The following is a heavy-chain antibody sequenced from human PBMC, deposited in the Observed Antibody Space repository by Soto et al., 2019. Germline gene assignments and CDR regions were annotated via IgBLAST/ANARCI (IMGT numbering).Heavy chain of an antibody. CDR1: GGTFSSYA. D-gene: IGHD2-2*01. CDR2: IIPIFGTA. J-gene: IGHJ6*02. V-gene: IGHV1-69*01. CDR3: ARTEDIVVVPAHRYSYGMDV. Sequence: QVQLVQSGAEVKKPGSSVKVSCKASGGTFSSYAISWVRQAPGQGLEWMGGIIPIFGTANYAQKFQGRVTITADESTSTAYMELSSLRSEHTAVYYCARTEDIVVVPAHRYSYGMDVWGQGTTVTVSS.